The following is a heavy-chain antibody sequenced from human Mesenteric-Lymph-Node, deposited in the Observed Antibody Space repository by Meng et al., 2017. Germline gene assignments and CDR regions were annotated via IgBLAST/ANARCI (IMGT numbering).Heavy chain of an antibody. CDR1: GFSLSTSGVG. D-gene: IGHD3-10*01. J-gene: IGHJ5*02. Sequence: ITLEESRSTLLEPPQTLTTTCTFCGFSLSTSGVGVGWIRQPQGKALEWLALIYWNHDKRYSPSLKSRLTITKDTSKNQVVLTMTNMDPVDTATYYCAHSLWFGESTYWFDPWGQGTLVTVSS. CDR2: IYWNHDK. V-gene: IGHV2-5*01. CDR3: AHSLWFGESTYWFDP.